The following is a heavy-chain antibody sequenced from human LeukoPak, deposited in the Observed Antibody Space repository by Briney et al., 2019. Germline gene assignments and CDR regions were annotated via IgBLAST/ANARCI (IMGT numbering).Heavy chain of an antibody. CDR2: ISGSGGST. CDR1: GFTFSSYS. Sequence: PGGSLRLSCAASGFTFSSYSMSWVRQAPGKGLEWVSAISGSGGSTYYADSVKGRFTISRDNSKNTLYLQMNSLRAEDTAVYYCAKARYSSGWYYFDYWGQGTLVTVSS. V-gene: IGHV3-23*01. D-gene: IGHD6-13*01. J-gene: IGHJ4*02. CDR3: AKARYSSGWYYFDY.